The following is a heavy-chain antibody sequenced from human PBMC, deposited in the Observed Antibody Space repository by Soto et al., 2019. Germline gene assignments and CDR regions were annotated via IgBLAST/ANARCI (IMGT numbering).Heavy chain of an antibody. CDR1: GDSVTSGSCY. J-gene: IGHJ4*02. Sequence: QVQLQESGPGLVRPSETPSLTCTVSGDSVTSGSCYWSWIRQPPGKTLEWIGYLYYGGTDNYNPSLSSRVTISRDKSKNQFSLNLSSVTAADTAVYFCARDCRYGVTTAIAYWGQGALVTVSS. V-gene: IGHV4-61*01. D-gene: IGHD4-17*01. CDR2: LYYGGTD. CDR3: ARDCRYGVTTAIAY.